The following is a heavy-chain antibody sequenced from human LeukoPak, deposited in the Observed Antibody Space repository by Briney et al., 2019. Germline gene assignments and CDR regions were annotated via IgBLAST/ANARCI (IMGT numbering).Heavy chain of an antibody. V-gene: IGHV3-23*01. Sequence: PGGSLRLSCAASGFTFSSYAMRWVRQAPGKGLEWVSAISGSGGSTYYADSVKGLFTISRDNSKNTLYLQMNSLRAEDTAVYYCAKDLAFWFDPWGQGTLVTVSS. J-gene: IGHJ5*02. CDR2: ISGSGGST. CDR3: AKDLAFWFDP. CDR1: GFTFSSYA.